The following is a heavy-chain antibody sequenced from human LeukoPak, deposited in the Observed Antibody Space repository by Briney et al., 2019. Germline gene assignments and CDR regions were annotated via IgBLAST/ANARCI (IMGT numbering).Heavy chain of an antibody. CDR2: ISAYNGNT. V-gene: IGHV1-18*01. D-gene: IGHD2-15*01. CDR1: GYTFTSYG. CDR3: ARGPPEYCSGGSCYSGRNWIDP. J-gene: IGHJ5*02. Sequence: ASVTVSCKASGYTFTSYGISWVRQAPGQGLEWMGWISAYNGNTNYAQKLQGRVTMTTDTSTSTAYMELRSLRSDDTAVYYCARGPPEYCSGGSCYSGRNWIDPWGQGTLVIVSS.